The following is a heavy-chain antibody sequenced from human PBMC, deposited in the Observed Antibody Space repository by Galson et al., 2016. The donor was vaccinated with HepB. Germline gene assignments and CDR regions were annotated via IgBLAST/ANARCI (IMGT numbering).Heavy chain of an antibody. J-gene: IGHJ6*02. CDR1: GFTFNTYG. CDR3: TTDVGMTTVTNLREDYYGMDV. D-gene: IGHD4-17*01. Sequence: SLRLSCAASGFTFNTYGMHWVRQAPGKGLEWVAVIWYDGSNKYYADSVKGRFTISRDNSKNTLYLQMNGLKTEDTAVYYCTTDVGMTTVTNLREDYYGMDVWGQGTTVTVSS. CDR2: IWYDGSNK. V-gene: IGHV3-33*01.